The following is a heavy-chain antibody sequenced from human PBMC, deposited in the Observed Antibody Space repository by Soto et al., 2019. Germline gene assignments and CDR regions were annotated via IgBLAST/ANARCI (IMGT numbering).Heavy chain of an antibody. CDR3: ARSHTYDFWSGYYYYGMDV. CDR2: MNPNSGNT. V-gene: IGHV1-8*01. D-gene: IGHD3-3*01. Sequence: ASVKVSCKASGYTFTSYDINWVRQATGQGLEWMGWMNPNSGNTGYAQKFQGRVTMTRDTSISTAYMELRSLGSDDTAVYYCARSHTYDFWSGYYYYGMDVWGQGTTVTVSS. J-gene: IGHJ6*02. CDR1: GYTFTSYD.